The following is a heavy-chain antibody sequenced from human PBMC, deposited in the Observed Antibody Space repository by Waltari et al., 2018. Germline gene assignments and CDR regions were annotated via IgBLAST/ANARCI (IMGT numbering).Heavy chain of an antibody. CDR2: NIPIFGTA. CDR3: ARTPRTVTTGWFDP. V-gene: IGHV1-69*05. J-gene: IGHJ5*02. CDR1: GGPFSSYA. Sequence: QVQLVQSGAEVKTPGSSVKVSCKASGGPFSSYAIIWGQQAPGQGLEGMGGNIPIFGTANYAQKFQGRVTITTDESTSTAYMELSSLRSEDTAVYYCARTPRTVTTGWFDPWGQGTLVTVSS. D-gene: IGHD4-4*01.